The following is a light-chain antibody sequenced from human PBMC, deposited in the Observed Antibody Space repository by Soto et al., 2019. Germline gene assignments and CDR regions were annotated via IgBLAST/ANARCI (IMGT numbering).Light chain of an antibody. CDR2: GAS. J-gene: IGKJ5*01. Sequence: EIVLTQSPGTLSLSPGESATLSCRASQSVSSNYLAWYQHKPGQAPRLLTYGASSRATGIPDRFSGSGSGTDFTLTINRLEPEDFAVYYCQQYDSSPATFGQGTRLEIK. V-gene: IGKV3-20*01. CDR1: QSVSSNY. CDR3: QQYDSSPAT.